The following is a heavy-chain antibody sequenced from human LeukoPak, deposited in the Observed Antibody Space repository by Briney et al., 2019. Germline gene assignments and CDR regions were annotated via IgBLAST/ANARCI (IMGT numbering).Heavy chain of an antibody. J-gene: IGHJ4*02. V-gene: IGHV7-4-1*02. CDR3: ASLNSYGYWGEYYFDY. D-gene: IGHD5-18*01. CDR2: INTNTGNP. CDR1: GYTFTNYA. Sequence: ASVKVSCKASGYTFTNYAMNWVRQAPGQGLEWMGGINTNTGNPTHAQGFTGRFVFSLDTSVSTAYLQISSLKAEDTAVYYCASLNSYGYWGEYYFDYWGQGTLVTVPS.